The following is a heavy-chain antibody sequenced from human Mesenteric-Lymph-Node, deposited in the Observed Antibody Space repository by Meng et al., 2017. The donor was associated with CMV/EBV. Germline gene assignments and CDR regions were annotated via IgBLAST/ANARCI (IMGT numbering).Heavy chain of an antibody. D-gene: IGHD3-22*01. CDR2: ISSSSSYI. Sequence: EVQVLESGGGLVQPGGSLRLSCEASGFTFSNYAMSWVRQAPGKGLEWVSSISSSSSYIYYADSVKGRFTISRDNAKNSLYLQMNSLRAEDTAVYYCARGTPLLRWGQGTLVTVSS. CDR1: GFTFSNYA. CDR3: ARGTPLLR. J-gene: IGHJ4*02. V-gene: IGHV3-21*01.